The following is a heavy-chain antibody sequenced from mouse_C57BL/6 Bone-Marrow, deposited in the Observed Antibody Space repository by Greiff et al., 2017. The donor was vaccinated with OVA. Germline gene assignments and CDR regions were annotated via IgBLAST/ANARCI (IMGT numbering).Heavy chain of an antibody. Sequence: VQLQQSGPGLVKPSQSLSLTCSVTGYSITSGYYWNWIRQFPGNKLEWMGYISYDGSNNYNPSLKNRISITRDTSKNQFFLKLNSVTTEDTATYYCAREGGRGDWYFDVWGTGTTVTVSS. CDR1: GYSITSGYY. CDR2: ISYDGSN. CDR3: AREGGRGDWYFDV. V-gene: IGHV3-6*01. D-gene: IGHD3-3*01. J-gene: IGHJ1*03.